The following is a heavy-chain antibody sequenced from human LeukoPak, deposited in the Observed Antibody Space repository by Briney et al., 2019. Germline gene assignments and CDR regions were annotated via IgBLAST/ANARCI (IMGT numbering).Heavy chain of an antibody. CDR2: IFYSGTT. CDR3: ATYFGSQYYSTSRFDY. Sequence: SETLSLTCTVSGGSFSSSSFYWGWIRQPPGKGLEWIGNIFYSGTTYYNPSLKSRVTISVDTSKNQFSLNLTPVTAADTAVYYCATYFGSQYYSTSRFDYWGQGTLVTVSS. V-gene: IGHV4-39*01. CDR1: GGSFSSSSFY. J-gene: IGHJ4*02. D-gene: IGHD2/OR15-2a*01.